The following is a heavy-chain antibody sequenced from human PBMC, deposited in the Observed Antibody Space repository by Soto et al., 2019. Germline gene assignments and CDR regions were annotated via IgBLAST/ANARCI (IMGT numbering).Heavy chain of an antibody. CDR1: GFTFSSYA. CDR2: ISGSGGST. D-gene: IGHD6-19*01. Sequence: PGGSLRLSCAASGFTFSSYAMSWVRQAPGKGLEWVSAISGSGGSTYYADSVKGRFTISRDNSKNTLYLQMNSLRAEDTAVYYCAKDENRGWPANYYYYGMDVWGQGTTVTVSS. V-gene: IGHV3-23*01. J-gene: IGHJ6*02. CDR3: AKDENRGWPANYYYYGMDV.